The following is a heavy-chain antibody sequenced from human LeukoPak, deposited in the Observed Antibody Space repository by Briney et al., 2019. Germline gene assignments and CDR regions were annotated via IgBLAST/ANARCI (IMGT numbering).Heavy chain of an antibody. CDR2: INSDGSST. Sequence: GGSLRLSCAASGFTFSSYWMHWVRQAPGRGLVWVSRINSDGSSTSYADSVKGRFTISRDNAKNTLYLQMNSLRAEDTAVYYCAKSLPYSGSYAFDYWGQGTLVTVSS. CDR3: AKSLPYSGSYAFDY. V-gene: IGHV3-74*01. CDR1: GFTFSSYW. J-gene: IGHJ4*02. D-gene: IGHD1-26*01.